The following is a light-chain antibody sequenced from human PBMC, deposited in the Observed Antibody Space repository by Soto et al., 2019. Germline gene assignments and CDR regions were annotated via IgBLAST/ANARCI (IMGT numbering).Light chain of an antibody. J-gene: IGKJ4*01. CDR3: KQYNNWPPLT. CDR1: QNIDNN. Sequence: EIVMTQSPATLSVSPGDRVTLSCRASQNIDNNLAWYQQRPGQPPRLLIYGASTRANGIPARFSGSGSGTEFTLTISSLQSEAVAVYCCKQYNNWPPLTFGGGTKVEIK. V-gene: IGKV3D-15*01. CDR2: GAS.